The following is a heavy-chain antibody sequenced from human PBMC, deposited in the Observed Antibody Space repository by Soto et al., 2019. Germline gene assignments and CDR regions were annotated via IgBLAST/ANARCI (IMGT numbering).Heavy chain of an antibody. J-gene: IGHJ5*02. D-gene: IGHD6-19*01. CDR3: ARRIAVAGPPWDWFDP. CDR2: IIPIFGTA. Sequence: QVQLVQSGAEGKKPGSSVKVSCKASGGTFSSYAISWVRQAPGQGLEWMGGIIPIFGTANYAQKFQGRVTITADESTSTAYMELSSLRSEDTAVYYCARRIAVAGPPWDWFDPWGQGTLVTVSS. V-gene: IGHV1-69*01. CDR1: GGTFSSYA.